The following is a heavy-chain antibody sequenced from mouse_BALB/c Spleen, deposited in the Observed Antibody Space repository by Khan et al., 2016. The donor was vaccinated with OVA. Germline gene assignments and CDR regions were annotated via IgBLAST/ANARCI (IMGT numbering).Heavy chain of an antibody. V-gene: IGHV1-77*01. J-gene: IGHJ3*01. CDR2: INPGSGDI. D-gene: IGHD1-2*01. CDR3: ARRNYFGYTFAY. CDR1: GYTFTDYY. Sequence: QVQLQQPGAELARPGASVKLSCKASGYTFTDYYINWVKQRTGQGLEWIGEINPGSGDIYYNEKFKGKATLTADKSYSTAYMQLISLTSEDSAVYFCARRNYFGYTFAYWGQGTLVTVSA.